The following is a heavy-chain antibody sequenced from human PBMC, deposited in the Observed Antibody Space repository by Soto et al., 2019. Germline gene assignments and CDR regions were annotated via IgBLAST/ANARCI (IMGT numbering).Heavy chain of an antibody. J-gene: IGHJ4*01. CDR1: GSNISSYY. CDR2: IYYTGTT. CDR3: ARLGDYYQAFDY. V-gene: IGHV4-59*08. D-gene: IGHD3-22*01. Sequence: SETLSLTCTVSGSNISSYYLSLFRQPPGRGLEWVGYIYYTGTTTYNPSLTSRVTISLDTSRSQFSLKLKSATAADSAVYFCARLGDYYQAFDYWGRGSLVTVSS.